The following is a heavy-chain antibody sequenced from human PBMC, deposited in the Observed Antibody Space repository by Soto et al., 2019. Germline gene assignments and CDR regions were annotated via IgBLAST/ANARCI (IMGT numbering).Heavy chain of an antibody. CDR3: ARHFPYYYDSSGYYGLYYYYYGMDV. CDR2: IYYSGYT. V-gene: IGHV4-39*01. J-gene: IGHJ6*02. D-gene: IGHD3-22*01. Sequence: SETLSLTCTGSCGSISSSRYYWGWIRQPPGKGLEWIGSIYYSGYTYYNPSLKSRVTISVDTSKNQFSLKLSSVTAADTAVYYCARHFPYYYDSSGYYGLYYYYYGMDVWGQGTTVTVSS. CDR1: CGSISSSRYY.